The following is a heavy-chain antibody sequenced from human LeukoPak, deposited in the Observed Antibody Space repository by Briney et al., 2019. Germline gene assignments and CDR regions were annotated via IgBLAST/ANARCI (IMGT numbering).Heavy chain of an antibody. Sequence: GGSLRLSCAASGFTFSNYWMHWGRQHPAKGQVWVSFINPDGSTTNYADSVKGRFTISRDNAKHALYLQMNSLRAEDTAVYYCARDDSYDSGDYYYYYYMGVWGKGTTVTVSS. D-gene: IGHD3-22*01. CDR3: ARDDSYDSGDYYYYYYMGV. J-gene: IGHJ6*03. CDR2: INPDGSTT. V-gene: IGHV3-74*01. CDR1: GFTFSNYW.